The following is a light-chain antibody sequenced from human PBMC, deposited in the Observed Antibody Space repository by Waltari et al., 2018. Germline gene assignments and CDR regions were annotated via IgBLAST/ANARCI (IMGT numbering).Light chain of an antibody. V-gene: IGLV2-8*01. J-gene: IGLJ2*01. CDR3: SSYVDSNNIL. Sequence: QSALTQPPSASGSPGQSVTLSCTGFSSDVVGHTSVSWYQQHPGKAPKVMIYEVNKRPSGVPDRFSGSKSGNTASLTVSGLQAEDEASYYCSSYVDSNNILFGGGTKLTVL. CDR1: SSDVVGHTS. CDR2: EVN.